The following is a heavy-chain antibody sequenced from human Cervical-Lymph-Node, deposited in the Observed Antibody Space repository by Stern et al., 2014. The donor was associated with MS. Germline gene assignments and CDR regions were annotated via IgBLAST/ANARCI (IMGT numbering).Heavy chain of an antibody. CDR2: ISWNSGSI. Sequence: EVHLVESGGGLVQPGRSLRLSCAASGFTFDDYAMHWVRQAPGKGLEWVSGISWNSGSIGYADSVKGRFTISRDNAKNSLYLQMNSLRAEDTALYYCAKDIDYGDYGGYGMDVWGQGTTVTVSS. J-gene: IGHJ6*02. CDR1: GFTFDDYA. CDR3: AKDIDYGDYGGYGMDV. V-gene: IGHV3-9*01. D-gene: IGHD4-17*01.